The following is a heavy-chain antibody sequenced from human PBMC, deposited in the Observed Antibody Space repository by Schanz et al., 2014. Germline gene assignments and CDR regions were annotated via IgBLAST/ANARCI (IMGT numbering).Heavy chain of an antibody. Sequence: QVQLQESGPGLVKPSENLSLTCTVSDGSISSSSYYWGWIRQPPGKGLEWIGSIYTSGSTNYNPSLKGGVTMSLDTSKNQFSLKRSSVTAADTAVYYCAAVGGDWGQGTLVTVYS. CDR1: DGSISSSSYY. J-gene: IGHJ4*02. V-gene: IGHV4-39*07. CDR3: AAVGGD. CDR2: IYTSGST. D-gene: IGHD3-16*01.